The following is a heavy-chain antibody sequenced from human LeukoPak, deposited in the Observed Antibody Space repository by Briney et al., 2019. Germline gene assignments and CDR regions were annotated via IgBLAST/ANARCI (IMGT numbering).Heavy chain of an antibody. D-gene: IGHD6-19*01. J-gene: IGHJ5*02. CDR3: ARGLFPPDPSSGWFSSKGNNWFDP. Sequence: ASVKVSFKASGYTFTSYDINWVRQATGQGLEWMGWMNPNSGNTGYAQKFQGRVTITRNTSISTAYMELSSLRSEDTAVYYCARGLFPPDPSSGWFSSKGNNWFDPWGQGTLVTVSS. CDR2: MNPNSGNT. CDR1: GYTFTSYD. V-gene: IGHV1-8*03.